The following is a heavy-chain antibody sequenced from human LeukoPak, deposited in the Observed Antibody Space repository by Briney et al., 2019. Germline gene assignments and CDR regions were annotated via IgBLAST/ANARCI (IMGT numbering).Heavy chain of an antibody. J-gene: IGHJ4*02. CDR3: ARGGGFYGSGTTHFDY. D-gene: IGHD3-10*01. CDR2: IFHSGTT. V-gene: IGHV4-30-2*01. CDR1: GASIKSGAYS. Sequence: ETSETLSLTCDVSGASIKSGAYSWSWIRQPLGKGLEWVGYIFHSGTTSYNPSLKSRVTLSIDGSRNQFSLRLSSVTAADTAVYYCARGGGFYGSGTTHFDYWGQGTLVTISS.